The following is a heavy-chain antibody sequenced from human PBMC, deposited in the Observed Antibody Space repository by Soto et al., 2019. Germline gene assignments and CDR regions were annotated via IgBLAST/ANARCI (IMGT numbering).Heavy chain of an antibody. CDR1: GFTFSSYE. J-gene: IGHJ5*02. Sequence: GGSLRLSCAASGFTFSSYEMNWVRQAPGKGLEWVSYISSSGSTIYYADSVKGRFTISRDNAKNSLYLQMNSLRAEDTAVYYCASMSIVVVPAADDKDNWFDPWGQGTLVTVSS. CDR2: ISSSGSTI. CDR3: ASMSIVVVPAADDKDNWFDP. V-gene: IGHV3-48*03. D-gene: IGHD2-2*01.